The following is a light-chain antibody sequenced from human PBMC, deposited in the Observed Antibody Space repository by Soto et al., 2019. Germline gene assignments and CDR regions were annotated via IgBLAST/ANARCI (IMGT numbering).Light chain of an antibody. CDR1: QSVSSH. J-gene: IGKJ2*01. CDR3: QQRSNWPPGYT. Sequence: ELVLTQSPATLSLSPGERATLSCRASQSVSSHLAWYQQKPGQAPRLLMYDTFNRATGIPARFNGSGSGTDFTLTISSLEPQDFAVYYCQQRSNWPPGYTFGQGTKLKIK. CDR2: DTF. V-gene: IGKV3-11*01.